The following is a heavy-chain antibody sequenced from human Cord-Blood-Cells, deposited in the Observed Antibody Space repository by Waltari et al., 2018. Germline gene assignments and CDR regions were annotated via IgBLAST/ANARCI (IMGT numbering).Heavy chain of an antibody. CDR1: GYSFTSYW. V-gene: IGHV5-51*03. CDR3: ARRVGATTAFDI. J-gene: IGHJ3*02. CDR2: IIPGDSDT. D-gene: IGHD1-26*01. Sequence: EVQLVQSGAEVKKPGESLKISCKGSGYSFTSYWIGWVRQMPGKGLEWMGIIIPGDSDTRDSPAFECQVTNTADKSISTAYLQWSSLKASDTAMYYCARRVGATTAFDIWGQGTMVTVSS.